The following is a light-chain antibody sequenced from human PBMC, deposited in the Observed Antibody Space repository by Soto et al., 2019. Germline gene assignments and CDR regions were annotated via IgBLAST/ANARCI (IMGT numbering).Light chain of an antibody. V-gene: IGKV1-5*03. J-gene: IGKJ1*01. Sequence: DIQMTQSPSTLSASVGDRVTITCRASQSIRSWLAWYQQKPGKAPKVLIYRASSLEGGVPSRFSGRGSGTEFTLTLSILQPDDFASYYCQQYHTYLTFGQGTKVEIK. CDR2: RAS. CDR1: QSIRSW. CDR3: QQYHTYLT.